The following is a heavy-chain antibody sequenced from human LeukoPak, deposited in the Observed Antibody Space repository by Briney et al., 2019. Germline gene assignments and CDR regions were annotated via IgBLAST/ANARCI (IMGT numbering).Heavy chain of an antibody. CDR1: GFTFSSYS. J-gene: IGHJ5*02. V-gene: IGHV3-21*01. CDR2: ISSSSSYI. CDR3: ARDLMSVVAAASSDWLDP. D-gene: IGHD2-2*01. Sequence: GGSLRLSCAASGFTFSSYSMKWVRQAPGKGLEWVSSISSSSSYIYYADSVKGRFTISRDNAKNSLFLQMNSLRAEDTAVYYCARDLMSVVAAASSDWLDPWGQGTLVTVSS.